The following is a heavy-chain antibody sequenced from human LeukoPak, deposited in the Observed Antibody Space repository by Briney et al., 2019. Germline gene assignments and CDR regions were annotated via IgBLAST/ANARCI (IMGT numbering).Heavy chain of an antibody. CDR3: ARTKYYYDSSGYYYVADDAFDI. D-gene: IGHD3-22*01. CDR2: INPNSGGT. Sequence: ASVKVSCKASGYTFTGYYMHWVRQAPGQGLEWMGWINPNSGGTNYAQKLQGRVTMTTGTSTSTAYMELRSLRSDDTAVYYCARTKYYYDSSGYYYVADDAFDIWGQGTMVTVSS. CDR1: GYTFTGYY. V-gene: IGHV1-2*02. J-gene: IGHJ3*02.